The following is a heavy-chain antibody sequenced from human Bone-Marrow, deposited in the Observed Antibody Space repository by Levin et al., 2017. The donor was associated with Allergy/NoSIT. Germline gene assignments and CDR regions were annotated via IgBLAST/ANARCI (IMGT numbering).Heavy chain of an antibody. CDR2: IRWNSDTI. CDR1: GFTFDDHA. CDR3: VKDLGPSALASSDGGFEI. J-gene: IGHJ3*02. Sequence: QAGGSLRLSCVASGFTFDDHAMHWVRQAPGKGLEWVSSIRWNSDTIGYGDSVRGRFTISRDNAKNLLYLQMNSLRIEDTALYYCVKDLGPSALASSDGGFEIWGQGTMVTVSS. V-gene: IGHV3-9*01. D-gene: IGHD3-16*01.